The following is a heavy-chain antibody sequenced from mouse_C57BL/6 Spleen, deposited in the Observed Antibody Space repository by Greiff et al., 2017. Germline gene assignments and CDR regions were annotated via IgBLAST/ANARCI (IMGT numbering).Heavy chain of an antibody. CDR2: ISDGGSYT. D-gene: IGHD2-14*01. J-gene: IGHJ2*01. CDR3: ARERYWADY. CDR1: GFTFSSYA. V-gene: IGHV5-4*01. Sequence: DVHLVESGGGLVKPGGSLKLSCAASGFTFSSYAMSWVRQTPEKRLEWVATISDGGSYTYYPDNVKGRFTISRDNAKNNLYLQMSHLKSEDTAMYYCARERYWADYWGQGTTLTVSS.